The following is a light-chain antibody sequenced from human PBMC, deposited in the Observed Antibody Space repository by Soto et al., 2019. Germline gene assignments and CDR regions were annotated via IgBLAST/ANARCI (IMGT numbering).Light chain of an antibody. V-gene: IGKV3-20*01. J-gene: IGKJ2*01. Sequence: EIVSTQSPGTLSLSPGERATLSCRASQSVSSSYLAWYQQKPGQAPRLLIYGASSRATGIPDRFSGSGSGTDFPLTISRLEPEDFAVYYCQQYGSSPMYTFGQGTKLEIK. CDR1: QSVSSSY. CDR2: GAS. CDR3: QQYGSSPMYT.